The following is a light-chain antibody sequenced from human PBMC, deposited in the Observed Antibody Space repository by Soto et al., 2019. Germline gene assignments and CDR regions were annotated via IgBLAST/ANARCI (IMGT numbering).Light chain of an antibody. CDR1: QSISNH. Sequence: IQMTHYPSSLSASVEDIFIITCRASQSISNHLNWYQQKTGKAPKLLIFAASSLQSGVPSRFSGSRSGPDFTLTISSLQPEDFATYYSQQSYSSPPTFGQGTKVE. CDR2: AAS. CDR3: QQSYSSPPT. J-gene: IGKJ1*01. V-gene: IGKV1-39*01.